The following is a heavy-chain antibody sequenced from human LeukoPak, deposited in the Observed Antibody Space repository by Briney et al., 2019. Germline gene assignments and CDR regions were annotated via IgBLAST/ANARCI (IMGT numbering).Heavy chain of an antibody. CDR1: GGSISSSSYY. V-gene: IGHV4-39*02. D-gene: IGHD3-9*01. Sequence: SETLSLTCTVSGGSISSSSYYWGWIRQPPGKGLEWIGSIYYSGSTYYNPSLKSRVTISVDTSKNQFSLKLSSVTAADTAVYYCARERRVRYFDWPHYYYYGMDVWGQGTTVTVSS. J-gene: IGHJ6*02. CDR2: IYYSGST. CDR3: ARERRVRYFDWPHYYYYGMDV.